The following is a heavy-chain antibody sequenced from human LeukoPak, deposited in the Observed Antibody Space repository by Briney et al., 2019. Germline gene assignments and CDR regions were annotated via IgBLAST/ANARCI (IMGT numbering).Heavy chain of an antibody. J-gene: IGHJ6*02. D-gene: IGHD3-10*01. CDR3: ARATVRGVNLKYYYYGMDV. V-gene: IGHV4-4*02. Sequence: SETLSLTCAVSGGSISSSNWWSWVRPPPGKGLEWIGEIYHSGSTNYNPSLKSRVTISVDKSKNQFSLKLSSVTAADTAVYYCARATVRGVNLKYYYYGMDVWGQGTTVTVSS. CDR1: GGSISSSNW. CDR2: IYHSGST.